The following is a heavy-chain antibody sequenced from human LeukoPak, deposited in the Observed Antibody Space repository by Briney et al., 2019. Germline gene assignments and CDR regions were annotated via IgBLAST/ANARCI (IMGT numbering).Heavy chain of an antibody. J-gene: IGHJ5*02. V-gene: IGHV1-69*05. CDR3: AREMFSRRKPGYCSGGSCSNWFDP. CDR2: IIPIFGTA. Sequence: SVKVSCKASGGTFSSYAISWVRQAPGQGLEWMGRIIPIFGTANYAQKFQGRVAITTDESTSTAYMELSSLRSEDTAVYYCAREMFSRRKPGYCSGGSCSNWFDPWGQGTLVTVSS. CDR1: GGTFSSYA. D-gene: IGHD2-15*01.